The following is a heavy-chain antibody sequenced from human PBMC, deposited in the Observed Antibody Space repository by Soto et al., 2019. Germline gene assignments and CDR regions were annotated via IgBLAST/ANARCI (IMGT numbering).Heavy chain of an antibody. V-gene: IGHV1-69*01. J-gene: IGHJ1*01. Sequence: QAQLMQSGAEVKKPGSSVKVSCKASGGTFSGYAINWVRQAHGLGLEWMGGIIPLLGITDYGQKFQGRITIAADESTGTAYMDLRGLRSEDTAVYYCARDPRSITGTTSSEDFQHWGQGTLVSVSS. CDR1: GGTFSGYA. CDR3: ARDPRSITGTTSSEDFQH. CDR2: IIPLLGIT. D-gene: IGHD1-20*01.